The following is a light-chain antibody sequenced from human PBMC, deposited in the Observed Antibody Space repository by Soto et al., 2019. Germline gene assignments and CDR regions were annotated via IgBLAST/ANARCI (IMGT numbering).Light chain of an antibody. J-gene: IGKJ1*01. CDR1: QSVSRW. CDR3: QQYNDNWT. CDR2: KTS. V-gene: IGKV1-5*03. Sequence: DIPMTQSPSTLSASVGDRVTITCRASQSVSRWLAWYQQKPGKAPKLLIYKTSTLESGVPSRFSGSGSGTEFTLAISSLQPDDAATYYCQQYNDNWTFGQGTKVEIK.